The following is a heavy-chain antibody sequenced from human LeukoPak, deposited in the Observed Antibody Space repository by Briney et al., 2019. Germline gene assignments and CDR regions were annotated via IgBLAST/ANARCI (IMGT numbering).Heavy chain of an antibody. CDR3: ARDLPLGARNAFDR. D-gene: IGHD1-26*01. J-gene: IGHJ3*02. CDR2: INHSGST. CDR1: GGSFSGYY. Sequence: SETLSLTCAVYGGSFSGYYWSWIRQPPGKGLEWIGEINHSGSTNYNPSLKSRVTISVDTSKNQFSLQLNSVTPEDTAVYYCARDLPLGARNAFDRWGGGTMVTVSS. V-gene: IGHV4-34*01.